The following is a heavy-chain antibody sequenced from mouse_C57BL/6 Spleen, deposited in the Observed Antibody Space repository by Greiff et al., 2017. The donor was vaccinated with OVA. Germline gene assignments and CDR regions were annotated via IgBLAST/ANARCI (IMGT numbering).Heavy chain of an antibody. CDR1: GYTFTSYW. CDR2: IDPSDSYT. V-gene: IGHV1-50*01. Sequence: QVQLQQPGAELVKPGASVKLSCKASGYTFTSYWMQWVKQRPGQGLEWIGEIDPSDSYTNYNQKFKGKATLTVDTSSSTAYMQLSSLTSEDSAVYYCARSPSYGYDPYAMDYWGQGTSVTVSS. D-gene: IGHD2-2*01. J-gene: IGHJ4*01. CDR3: ARSPSYGYDPYAMDY.